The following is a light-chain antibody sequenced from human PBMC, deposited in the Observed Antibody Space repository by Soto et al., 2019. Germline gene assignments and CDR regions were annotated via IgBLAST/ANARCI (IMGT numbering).Light chain of an antibody. V-gene: IGKV3-20*01. J-gene: IGKJ1*01. CDR2: GTS. CDR3: QQYGVSSWT. CDR1: QSVKNSY. Sequence: EIVLTQSPDTLSLSPGERATLSCRASQSVKNSYLAWYQQKPGQAPRLLISGTSNRATGIPDRFSGSGSGTDFTLTVSRLEPEDFAVYYCQQYGVSSWTVGQETKVDIK.